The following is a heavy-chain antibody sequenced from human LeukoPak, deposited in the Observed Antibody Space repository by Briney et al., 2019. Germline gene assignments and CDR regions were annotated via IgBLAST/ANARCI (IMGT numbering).Heavy chain of an antibody. CDR2: MNPNSGGT. CDR1: GYTFTDYY. D-gene: IGHD6-13*01. Sequence: ASVKVSCKTSGYTFTDYYMHWVRQAPGQGLEWMGWMNPNSGGTHYEQKFQDRVTLTRDTSIRTAYMQLSSPESDATAVYYCARERTAASDTNWFDPWGQGTLVIVSS. J-gene: IGHJ5*02. CDR3: ARERTAASDTNWFDP. V-gene: IGHV1-2*02.